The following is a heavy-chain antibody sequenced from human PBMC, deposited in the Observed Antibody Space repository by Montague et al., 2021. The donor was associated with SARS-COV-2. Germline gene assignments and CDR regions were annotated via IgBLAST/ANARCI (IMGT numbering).Heavy chain of an antibody. J-gene: IGHJ4*02. CDR2: INHSGST. CDR3: ARANGYYFDY. CDR1: GGSFSGYY. Sequence: SETLSLTCAVYGGSFSGYYWSWIRQPPGKGLEWIGEINHSGSTNYNPSLKSRVTISLDTSKNQFSLKLSSVTAADTAVYYCARANGYYFDYWGQGTLVTVSS. D-gene: IGHD2-8*01. V-gene: IGHV4-34*01.